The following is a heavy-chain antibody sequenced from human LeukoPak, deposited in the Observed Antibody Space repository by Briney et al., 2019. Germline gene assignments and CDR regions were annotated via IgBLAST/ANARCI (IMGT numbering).Heavy chain of an antibody. CDR1: GGSFSGYY. CDR2: INHSGST. V-gene: IGHV4-34*01. Sequence: SETLSLTCAVYGGSFSGYYWSWIRQPPGKGLEWIGEINHSGSTNYNPSLKSRVTISVDTSKNQFSLKLSSVTAADTAVYYCARGLAGSHLLDCYYYMDVWGKGTTVTVSS. CDR3: ARGLAGSHLLDCYYYMDV. J-gene: IGHJ6*03. D-gene: IGHD6-13*01.